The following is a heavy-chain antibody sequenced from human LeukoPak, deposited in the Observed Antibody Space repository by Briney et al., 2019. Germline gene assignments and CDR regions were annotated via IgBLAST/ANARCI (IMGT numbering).Heavy chain of an antibody. Sequence: PGGSLRLSCAASGFTFSSYGMSWVRQAPGKGLEWVSAISGSGGSTYYADSVKGRFTISRDNSKNTLYLQMNSLRAEDTALYYCARGSEWELHTDLDYWGQGTLVTVSS. CDR2: ISGSGGST. CDR1: GFTFSSYG. CDR3: ARGSEWELHTDLDY. V-gene: IGHV3-23*01. D-gene: IGHD1-26*01. J-gene: IGHJ4*02.